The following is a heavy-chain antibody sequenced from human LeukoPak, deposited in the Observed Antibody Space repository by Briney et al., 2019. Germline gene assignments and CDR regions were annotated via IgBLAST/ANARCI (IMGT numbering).Heavy chain of an antibody. D-gene: IGHD3-3*01. CDR2: IKQDGSEK. V-gene: IGHV3-7*01. CDR3: ARERQNKDFWSGGDY. Sequence: GGSLRLSWAASGFTFSSYWLSWFGKAPGRGLEWVAKIKQDGSEKYYVDSVKGRFTISRDNAKNSLYLQMNSLRAEDTAVYYCARERQNKDFWSGGDYWGQGTLVTVSS. CDR1: GFTFSSYW. J-gene: IGHJ4*02.